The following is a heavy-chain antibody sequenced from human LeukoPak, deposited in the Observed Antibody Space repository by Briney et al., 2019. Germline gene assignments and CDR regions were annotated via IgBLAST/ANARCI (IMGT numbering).Heavy chain of an antibody. CDR3: AREMTQGMGAFDI. D-gene: IGHD2-21*02. CDR2: IYYSGST. CDR1: GGSISSGSYY. J-gene: IGHJ3*02. Sequence: SETLSLTCTVSGGSISSGSYYWSWIRQPAGKGLEWIGYIYYSGSTNYNPSLKSRVTISVDTSKNQFSLKLSSVTAADTAVYYCAREMTQGMGAFDIWGQGTMVTVSS. V-gene: IGHV4-61*10.